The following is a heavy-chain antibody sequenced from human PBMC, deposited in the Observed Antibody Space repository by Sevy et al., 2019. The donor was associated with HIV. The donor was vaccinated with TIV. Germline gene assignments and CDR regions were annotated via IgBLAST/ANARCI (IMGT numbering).Heavy chain of an antibody. CDR3: ARVRGAMITFGGVTSDAFDI. V-gene: IGHV1-2*04. D-gene: IGHD3-16*01. CDR2: INPNSGGT. CDR1: GYTFTGYY. Sequence: ASVKVSCKASGYTFTGYYIHWVRQAPGQGLEWMGWINPNSGGTNYAQKFQGWVTMTRDTSISTAYMELSRLRSDDTAVYYCARVRGAMITFGGVTSDAFDIWGQGTMVTVSS. J-gene: IGHJ3*02.